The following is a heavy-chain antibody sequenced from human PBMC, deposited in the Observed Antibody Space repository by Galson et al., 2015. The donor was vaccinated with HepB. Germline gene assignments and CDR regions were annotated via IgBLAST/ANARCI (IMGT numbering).Heavy chain of an antibody. CDR3: ARLATTVVTYYFDY. J-gene: IGHJ4*02. V-gene: IGHV4-39*01. CDR2: IYYSGST. D-gene: IGHD4-23*01. CDR1: GGSISNTIYY. Sequence: ETLSLTCTVPGGSISNTIYYWGGIRQPPGKGLEWIGSIYYSGSTYYNPSLKSRVTISVDTSKNQFSLKLSSVTAADTATYYCARLATTVVTYYFDYWGQGTLVTVSS.